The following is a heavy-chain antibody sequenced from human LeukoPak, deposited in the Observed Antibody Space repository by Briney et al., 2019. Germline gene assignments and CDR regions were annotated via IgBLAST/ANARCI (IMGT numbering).Heavy chain of an antibody. CDR1: GFTFTGYS. CDR2: ISSSSTDI. J-gene: IGHJ4*02. CDR3: ATRYSFNYLGF. D-gene: IGHD5-18*01. Sequence: GGSLRLSCAASGFTFTGYSMNWVRQAPGKGLEWVSSISSSSTDIYYADSMKGRFTISRDNSENTLYLQMNNLRAEDTAMYYCATRYSFNYLGFWGQGTLVTVSS. V-gene: IGHV3-21*04.